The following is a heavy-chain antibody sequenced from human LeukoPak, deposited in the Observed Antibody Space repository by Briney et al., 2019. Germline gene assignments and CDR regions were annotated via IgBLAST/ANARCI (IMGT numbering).Heavy chain of an antibody. D-gene: IGHD3-22*01. J-gene: IGHJ4*02. CDR1: GITVSNYA. CDR2: TSGGGGGT. Sequence: GGSLRLSCAVSGITVSNYAMSWVGKAPGRGLEWVAGTSGGGGGTNYADSVKGRFTISRDNSKNTLYLQMNSLRAEDTAVYFCAKRGVVIRVILVGFHKEAYYFDSWGQGALVTVSS. CDR3: AKRGVVIRVILVGFHKEAYYFDS. V-gene: IGHV3-23*01.